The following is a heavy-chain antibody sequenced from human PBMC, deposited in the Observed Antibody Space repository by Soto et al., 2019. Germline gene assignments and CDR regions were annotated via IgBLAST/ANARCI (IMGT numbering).Heavy chain of an antibody. J-gene: IGHJ4*02. CDR2: IKDGGRT. V-gene: IGHV4-34*01. D-gene: IGHD5-12*01. Sequence: QVQLQQWGAGLLKPSETLSLNCAVNGGSLSGYYWSWIRQPPGKGLEWIGEIKDGGRTNYSPSLKGRAARSSDTATNQFSLRLYSVTAADTGVYYCARGQEGVVATHWDQGTLVTVSS. CDR1: GGSLSGYY. CDR3: ARGQEGVVATH.